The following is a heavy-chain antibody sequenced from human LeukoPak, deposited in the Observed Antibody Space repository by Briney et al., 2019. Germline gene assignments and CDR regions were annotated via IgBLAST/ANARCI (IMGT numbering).Heavy chain of an antibody. J-gene: IGHJ3*02. CDR3: ERGRLTGEAFDI. CDR1: GYTFTSYY. V-gene: IGHV1-46*01. D-gene: IGHD7-27*01. CDR2: INPTGGSK. Sequence: ASVNLSCKASGYTFTSYYMHWVRQAPGKGLEWMGIINPTGGSKNYAEKFQGRVTMTRDMSTNTVYMELSTLRSEDTAVYYCERGRLTGEAFDIWGQGTMVTVSS.